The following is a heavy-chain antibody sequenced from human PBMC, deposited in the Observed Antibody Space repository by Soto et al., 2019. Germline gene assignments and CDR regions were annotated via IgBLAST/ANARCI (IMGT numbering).Heavy chain of an antibody. Sequence: VQLVQSGAEVRKPGSSVRVSCKASGASFSNYLISWVRQAHGQGLECMGGILPVSGRTNYAQKFQGRVTMTADSATSTVYMEVSTLRSEDTAVYFSATGWNDFPHWGQGTLVTVSS. D-gene: IGHD1-1*01. V-gene: IGHV1-69*01. J-gene: IGHJ1*01. CDR3: ATGWNDFPH. CDR1: GASFSNYL. CDR2: ILPVSGRT.